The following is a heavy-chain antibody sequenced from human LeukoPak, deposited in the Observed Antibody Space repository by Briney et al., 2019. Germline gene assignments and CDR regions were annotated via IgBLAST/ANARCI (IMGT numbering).Heavy chain of an antibody. Sequence: GGSLRLSCAASGFTFSSYAMSWVRQAPGKGLEWVSAISGSGGSTYYADSVKGRFTISRDNSKNTLYQQMNRQRAEDTAVYYCATTPYYDILTGYPTGFDYWGQGTLVTVSS. CDR1: GFTFSSYA. CDR3: ATTPYYDILTGYPTGFDY. D-gene: IGHD3-9*01. V-gene: IGHV3-23*01. J-gene: IGHJ4*02. CDR2: ISGSGGST.